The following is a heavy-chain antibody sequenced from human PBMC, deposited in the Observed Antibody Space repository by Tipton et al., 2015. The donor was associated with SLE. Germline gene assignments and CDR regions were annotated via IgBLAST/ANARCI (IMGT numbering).Heavy chain of an antibody. V-gene: IGHV3-48*03. CDR3: AREDKILTGYWITYYFDY. D-gene: IGHD3-9*01. CDR1: GFIFSSHE. Sequence: SLRLSCAASGFIFSSHEMNWVRQAPGKGLEWVSYISSSGSTIYYADSVKGRFTISRDNAKKSLYLQMNSLRAEDTAVYYCAREDKILTGYWITYYFDYWGQGTLVTVSS. CDR2: ISSSGSTI. J-gene: IGHJ4*02.